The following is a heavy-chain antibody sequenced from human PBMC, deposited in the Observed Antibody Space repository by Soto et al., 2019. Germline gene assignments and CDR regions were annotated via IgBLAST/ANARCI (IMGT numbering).Heavy chain of an antibody. CDR3: AKGRTTAYYYDSSGFNY. V-gene: IGHV3-23*01. CDR1: GFTFSSYA. CDR2: ISGSGGST. J-gene: IGHJ4*02. D-gene: IGHD3-22*01. Sequence: GGSLRLSCAASGFTFSSYAMSWVRQAPGKGLEWVSAISGSGGSTYYADSVKGRFTISRDNSKNTLYLQMNSLRAEDTAVYYCAKGRTTAYYYDSSGFNYWGQGTLVTAPQ.